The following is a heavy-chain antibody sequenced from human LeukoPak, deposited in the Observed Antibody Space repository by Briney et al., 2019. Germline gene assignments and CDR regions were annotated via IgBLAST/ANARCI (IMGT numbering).Heavy chain of an antibody. CDR2: IRSKAYGGTT. J-gene: IGHJ5*02. Sequence: PGRSLRLSCTASGFIFGDYAMSWVRQAPGKGLEWVGFIRSKAYGGTTEYAASVKGRFTISRDDSKSIAYLQMNSLKTEDTAVYYCTRAITMVRGVRWFDPWGQGTLVTVSS. V-gene: IGHV3-49*04. CDR1: GFIFGDYA. CDR3: TRAITMVRGVRWFDP. D-gene: IGHD3-10*01.